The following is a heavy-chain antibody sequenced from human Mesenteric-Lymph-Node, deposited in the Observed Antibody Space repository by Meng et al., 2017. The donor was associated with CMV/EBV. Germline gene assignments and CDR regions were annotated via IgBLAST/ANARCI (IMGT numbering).Heavy chain of an antibody. V-gene: IGHV4-34*01. Sequence: LSLTFSFYGGSFGDYYLSSIRQPPGRGLQWLGEINHSESTNYHPSLKSRVTISVDTSNNQFSLKLRSVTAADAAVYYRARGVGVDPWGQGTLVTVSS. CDR2: INHSEST. CDR3: ARGVGVDP. CDR1: GGSFGDYY. J-gene: IGHJ5*02.